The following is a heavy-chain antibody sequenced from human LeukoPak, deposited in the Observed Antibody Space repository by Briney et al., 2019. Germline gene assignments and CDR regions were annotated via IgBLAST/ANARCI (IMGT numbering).Heavy chain of an antibody. CDR1: GGSFSGYY. CDR3: ARDAANGYSSSWFDY. J-gene: IGHJ4*02. Sequence: SETLSLTRAVYGGSFSGYYWSWIRQPPGKGLEWIGEINHSGSTNYNPSLKSRVTISVDTSKNQFSLKLSSVTAADTAVYYCARDAANGYSSSWFDYWGQGTLVTVSS. D-gene: IGHD6-13*01. V-gene: IGHV4-34*01. CDR2: INHSGST.